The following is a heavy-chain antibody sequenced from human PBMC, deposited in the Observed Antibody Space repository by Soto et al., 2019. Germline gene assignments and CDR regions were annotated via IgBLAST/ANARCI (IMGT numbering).Heavy chain of an antibody. CDR2: IYYSGST. Sequence: QVQLQESGPGLVKPSQTLSLTCTVSGGSISSGGYYWSWIRQHPGKGLEWIGYIYYSGSTYYNPSLKSRVTLSVDTSKNQFFLKLSSVTAADTAVYYCAREEAAHYFDYWGQGTLVTVSS. CDR3: AREEAAHYFDY. V-gene: IGHV4-31*03. CDR1: GGSISSGGYY. D-gene: IGHD2-15*01. J-gene: IGHJ4*02.